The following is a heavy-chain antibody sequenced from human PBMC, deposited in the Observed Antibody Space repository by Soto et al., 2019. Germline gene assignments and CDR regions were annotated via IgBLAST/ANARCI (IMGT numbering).Heavy chain of an antibody. V-gene: IGHV3-53*01. CDR1: GFSVDNIF. CDR2: ISDDGRT. Sequence: PGGSLRLSXVASGFSVDNIFMSWVRQAPGKGLQWVSTISDDGRTYYADSVKGRFSLSRDKSRNTLYLQMNRLRVEDTAVYYCSRDHSSGGYDYRGQGSLVTVSS. CDR3: SRDHSSGGYDY. J-gene: IGHJ4*02. D-gene: IGHD2-8*02.